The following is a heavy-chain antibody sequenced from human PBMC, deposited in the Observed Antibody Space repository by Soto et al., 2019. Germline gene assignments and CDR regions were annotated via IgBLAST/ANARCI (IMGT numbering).Heavy chain of an antibody. CDR2: ISAHNGNT. CDR3: ARGXYGDY. V-gene: IGHV1-18*01. CDR1: GYAFTTYG. J-gene: IGHJ4*02. D-gene: IGHD4-17*01. Sequence: QVHLVQSGAEVKKPGASVKVSCQGSGYAFTTYGITWVRQAPGQGLEWMGWISAHNGNTNYAQKLQGRVTVTRDTSTSTAYMELRSLRYDDTAVYYXARGXYGDYWGQGALVTVSS.